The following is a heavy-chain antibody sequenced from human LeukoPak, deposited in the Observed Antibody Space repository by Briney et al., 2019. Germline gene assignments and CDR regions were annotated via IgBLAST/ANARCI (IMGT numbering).Heavy chain of an antibody. Sequence: PGGSLRLSCAASGFSLSDYGMHWVRQAPGKGLEWVSAISGSGGSTYYADSVKGRFTISRDNSKNTLYLQMNSLRAEDTAVYYCAKGVLYYDILTEPYWGQGTLVTVSS. CDR2: ISGSGGST. CDR3: AKGVLYYDILTEPY. V-gene: IGHV3-23*01. D-gene: IGHD3-9*01. J-gene: IGHJ4*02. CDR1: GFSLSDYG.